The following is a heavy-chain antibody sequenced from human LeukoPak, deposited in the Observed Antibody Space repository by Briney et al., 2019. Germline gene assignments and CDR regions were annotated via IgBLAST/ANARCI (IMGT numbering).Heavy chain of an antibody. V-gene: IGHV3-23*01. CDR2: ITSGGGTT. CDR1: GFTLIYYA. Sequence: GGSLRLSCAASGFTLIYYAMSWVRQAPGKALEWVSAITSGGGTTYYAGSVRGRFTISRDNSKNTLYLQMNSLRAEDTAVYYCARDHPRAAWVFDYWGQGTLVSVTS. J-gene: IGHJ4*02. D-gene: IGHD6-25*01. CDR3: ARDHPRAAWVFDY.